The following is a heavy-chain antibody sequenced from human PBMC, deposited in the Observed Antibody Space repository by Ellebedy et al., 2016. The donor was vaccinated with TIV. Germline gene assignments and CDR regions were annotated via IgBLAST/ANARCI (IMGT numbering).Heavy chain of an antibody. V-gene: IGHV3-64D*06. D-gene: IGHD1-26*01. J-gene: IGHJ4*02. CDR2: LKSDGGSS. Sequence: PGGSLRLSCSASGFTFSSYTMHWVRQAPGKGLEFVSALKSDGGSSYYADSVQGRFTISRDNSKNTLFLQMSSLRTDDTAVYYCVKAPTTTTWAPFDYWGQGTLVTVSS. CDR1: GFTFSSYT. CDR3: VKAPTTTTWAPFDY.